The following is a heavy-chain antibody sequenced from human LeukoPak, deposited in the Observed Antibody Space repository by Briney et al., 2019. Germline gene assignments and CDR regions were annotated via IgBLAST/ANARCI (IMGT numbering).Heavy chain of an antibody. CDR1: GYTLTSFG. CDR3: ARIISSGYNYGIDV. V-gene: IGHV1-18*01. Sequence: ASVKVSCKASGYTLTSFGISWVRQAPGQGPEWMGWISRDNGNTNYAQNLKGRVTMTTETSTSTAYMELRSLRSDDTAVYYCARIISSGYNYGIDVWGQGTTVTVSS. CDR2: ISRDNGNT. D-gene: IGHD3-22*01. J-gene: IGHJ6*02.